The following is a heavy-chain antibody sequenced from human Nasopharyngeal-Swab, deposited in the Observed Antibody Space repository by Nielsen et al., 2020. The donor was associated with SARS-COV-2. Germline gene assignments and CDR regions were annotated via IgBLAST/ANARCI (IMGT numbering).Heavy chain of an antibody. J-gene: IGHJ6*02. CDR1: DESFSGYY. CDR3: ARGATIFGVVAYGMDV. Sequence: SETLSLTCAVYDESFSGYYWSWIRQPPGKGLEWIGEINHSGSTNYNPSLKSRVTISVDTSKNQFSLKLSSVTAADTAVYYCARGATIFGVVAYGMDVWGQGTTVTVSS. V-gene: IGHV4-34*01. CDR2: INHSGST. D-gene: IGHD3-3*01.